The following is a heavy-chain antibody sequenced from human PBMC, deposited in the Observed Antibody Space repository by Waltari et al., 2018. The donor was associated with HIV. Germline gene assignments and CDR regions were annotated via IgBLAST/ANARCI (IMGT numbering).Heavy chain of an antibody. CDR2: IYYSGST. CDR3: ARRVYCSSISCYRPRYFDY. Sequence: GPGLVKPSETLSLTCTVSGGSISGSSYYWGWIRQPPGKGLEWIGKIYYSGSTYYNPSLKSRVTISVDTSKNQFSLKLSSVTAADTAVYYCARRVYCSSISCYRPRYFDYWGQGTLVTVSS. CDR1: GGSISGSSYY. V-gene: IGHV4-39*01. J-gene: IGHJ4*02. D-gene: IGHD2-2*01.